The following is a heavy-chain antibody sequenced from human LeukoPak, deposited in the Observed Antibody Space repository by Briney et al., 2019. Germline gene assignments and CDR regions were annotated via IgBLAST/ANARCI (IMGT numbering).Heavy chain of an antibody. CDR1: GFTFSSYW. D-gene: IGHD5-18*01. Sequence: PGGSLRLSCAASGFTFSSYWMHWVRQAPGKGLVWVSRINSDGSTTSYADSVKGRFTISRDNAKNTLYLQMNSLRAEDTAVYYCARGRYTYGSAFDMWGQGTMVTVSS. J-gene: IGHJ3*02. CDR3: ARGRYTYGSAFDM. V-gene: IGHV3-74*01. CDR2: INSDGSTT.